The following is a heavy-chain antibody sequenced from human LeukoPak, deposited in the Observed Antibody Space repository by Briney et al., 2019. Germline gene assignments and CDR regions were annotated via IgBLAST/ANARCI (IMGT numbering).Heavy chain of an antibody. CDR3: ARDYYYDSSGYCDY. CDR2: INSDGSST. Sequence: PGGSLRLSRAASGFTFSSYWMHWVRQAPGKGLGWVSRINSDGSSTSYADSVKGRFTISRDNAKNTLYLQMNSLRAEDTAVYYCARDYYYDSSGYCDYWGQGTLVTVSS. CDR1: GFTFSSYW. D-gene: IGHD3-22*01. J-gene: IGHJ4*02. V-gene: IGHV3-74*01.